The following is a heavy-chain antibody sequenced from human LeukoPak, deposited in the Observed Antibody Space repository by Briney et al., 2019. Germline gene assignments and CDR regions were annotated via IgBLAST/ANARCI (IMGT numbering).Heavy chain of an antibody. Sequence: SVKVSCKASGGTFSSYAISWVRQAPGQGLEWMGGIIPIFGTANYAQKFQGRVTITTDESTSTAYMELSSLRSEDTAVYYCARCTATVTGWFDPWGPGTLVTVSS. CDR3: ARCTATVTGWFDP. CDR1: GGTFSSYA. CDR2: IIPIFGTA. J-gene: IGHJ5*02. D-gene: IGHD5-18*01. V-gene: IGHV1-69*05.